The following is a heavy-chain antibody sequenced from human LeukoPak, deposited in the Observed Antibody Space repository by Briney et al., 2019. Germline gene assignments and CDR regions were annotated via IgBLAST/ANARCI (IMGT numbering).Heavy chain of an antibody. CDR3: ARHQGLWFGEFSYGMDV. J-gene: IGHJ6*02. CDR2: SYFTGNP. D-gene: IGHD3-10*01. V-gene: IGHV4-59*08. CDR1: GSISSYY. Sequence: SETLSLTCIVSGSISSYYWTWIRQPPGKGLEWIGHSYFTGNPNYNPSLKSRVTISVDPPKNQFSLKLTSVTAADTAVYYCARHQGLWFGEFSYGMDVWGQGTTVTVSS.